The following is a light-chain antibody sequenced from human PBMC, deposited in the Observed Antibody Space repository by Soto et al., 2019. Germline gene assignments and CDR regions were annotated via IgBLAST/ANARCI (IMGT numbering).Light chain of an antibody. CDR3: PQYNSYRT. CDR2: DDS. J-gene: IGKJ1*01. V-gene: IGKV1-5*01. CDR1: QSINIW. Sequence: DIQRTQYPSTLSASVGDRFTSTCRARQSINIWLAWYQQKPGKAPKLLIYDDSIFESGLPSRFSGSGSGTEFTLTISSLQPDDFAAYYCPQYNSYRTFGQGTKVDIK.